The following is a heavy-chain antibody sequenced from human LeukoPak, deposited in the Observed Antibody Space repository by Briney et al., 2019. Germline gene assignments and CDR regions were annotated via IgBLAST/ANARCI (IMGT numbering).Heavy chain of an antibody. J-gene: IGHJ4*02. CDR1: GYTLTELS. CDR2: FYPEDGET. Sequence: GASVKVSCKVSGYTLTELSMHWVRQAPGKGVEGMGGFYPEDGETIYAQKLQGRVTMTEEKSTNTAYMELSSLRSEDTAVYYCATAKDGIAFFDYWGQGTLVTVSS. D-gene: IGHD6-13*01. CDR3: ATAKDGIAFFDY. V-gene: IGHV1-24*01.